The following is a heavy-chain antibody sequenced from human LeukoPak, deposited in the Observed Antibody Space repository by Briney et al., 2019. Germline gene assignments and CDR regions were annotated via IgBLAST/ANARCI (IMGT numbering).Heavy chain of an antibody. CDR2: ISSSGSTI. CDR1: GFTFSNYW. Sequence: GGSLRLSCEASGFTFSNYWVTWVRQAPGKGLEWVSYISSSGSTIYYADSVKGRFTISRDNAKNSLYLQMNSLRAEDTAVYYCASPVQYDYVWGSYRLGAFDIWGQGTMVTVSS. CDR3: ASPVQYDYVWGSYRLGAFDI. J-gene: IGHJ3*02. D-gene: IGHD3-16*02. V-gene: IGHV3-11*01.